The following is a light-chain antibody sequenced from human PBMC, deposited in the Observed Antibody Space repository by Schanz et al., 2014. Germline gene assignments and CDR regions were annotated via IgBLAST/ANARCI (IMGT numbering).Light chain of an antibody. CDR3: QQYSNWPPLT. Sequence: EIVLTQSPGTLSLSPGERATLSCRASQSVSSNLAWCQQRPGQPPRLLIYGASSRATGIPDRFSGSGSGTDFTLTISRLEPEDSAVYYCQQYSNWPPLTFGGGTKVEIK. CDR2: GAS. V-gene: IGKV3-20*01. J-gene: IGKJ4*01. CDR1: QSVSSN.